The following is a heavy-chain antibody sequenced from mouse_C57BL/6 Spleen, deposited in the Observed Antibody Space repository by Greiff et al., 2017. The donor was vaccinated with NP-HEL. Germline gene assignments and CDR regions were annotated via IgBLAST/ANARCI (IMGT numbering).Heavy chain of an antibody. Sequence: QVQLQQPGAELVKPGASVKLSCKASGYTFTSYWMHWVKQRPGRGLEWIGRIDPNSGGTKYNEKFKSKATLTVDKPSSTAYMQLSSLTSEDSAVYYCASPYGSSYFYAMDYWGQGTSVTVSS. V-gene: IGHV1-72*01. CDR1: GYTFTSYW. D-gene: IGHD1-1*01. CDR3: ASPYGSSYFYAMDY. J-gene: IGHJ4*01. CDR2: IDPNSGGT.